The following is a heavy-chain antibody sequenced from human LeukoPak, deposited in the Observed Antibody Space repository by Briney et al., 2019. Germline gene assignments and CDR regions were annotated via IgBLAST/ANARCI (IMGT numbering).Heavy chain of an antibody. CDR2: ISGGDGTT. D-gene: IGHD3-10*01. J-gene: IGHJ4*02. CDR1: GFTFSNYA. CDR3: AKDPVLLWFGESYFDY. Sequence: TGGSLRLSCAASGFTFSNYAMNWVRQAPGKGLEWVSGISGGDGTTFYADSVKGRFTISRDNSKNTLYLQMNSLRAEDTAVYYCAKDPVLLWFGESYFDYWGQGTLVTVSS. V-gene: IGHV3-23*01.